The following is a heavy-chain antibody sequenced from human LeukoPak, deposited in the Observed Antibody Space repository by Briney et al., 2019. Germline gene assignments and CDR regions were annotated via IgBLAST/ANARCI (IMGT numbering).Heavy chain of an antibody. CDR3: ANERIKTFDY. V-gene: IGHV3-48*04. Sequence: GGSLRLSCAASGFTFSNFGMNWVRQAPGKGLQWVSYISSSSSTIYYADSVKGRFTISRDTSRRLVFLQMTNVRSEDTAFYYCANERIKTFDYWGRGTLVIVSS. CDR1: GFTFSNFG. D-gene: IGHD2/OR15-2a*01. J-gene: IGHJ4*02. CDR2: ISSSSSTI.